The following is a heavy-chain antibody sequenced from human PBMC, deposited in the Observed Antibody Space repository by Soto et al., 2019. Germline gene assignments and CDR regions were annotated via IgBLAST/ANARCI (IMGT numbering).Heavy chain of an antibody. J-gene: IGHJ4*02. CDR2: ISSNGGST. CDR1: GFTFSSYA. Sequence: PGGSLRLSCSASGFTFSSYAMHWVRQAPGRGLEYVSAISSNGGSTYYADSVKGRFTISRDNSKNTLYLQMSSLRAEDTAVYYFVKNSGSYYTFYYFDYWGQGTLVTVSS. CDR3: VKNSGSYYTFYYFDY. D-gene: IGHD1-26*01. V-gene: IGHV3-64D*08.